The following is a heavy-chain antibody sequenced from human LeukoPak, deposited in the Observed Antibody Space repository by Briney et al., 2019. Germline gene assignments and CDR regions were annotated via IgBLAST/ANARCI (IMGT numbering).Heavy chain of an antibody. D-gene: IGHD6-19*01. J-gene: IGHJ4*02. CDR2: INPNSGGT. Sequence: GASVKVSCKASGYTFTGYYMHWVRQAPGQGLEWMGWINPNSGGTNYAQKFQGRVTMTRDTSISTAYMELSRPRSDDTAVYYCARVHSSGWYYFDYWGQGTLVTVSS. CDR1: GYTFTGYY. V-gene: IGHV1-2*02. CDR3: ARVHSSGWYYFDY.